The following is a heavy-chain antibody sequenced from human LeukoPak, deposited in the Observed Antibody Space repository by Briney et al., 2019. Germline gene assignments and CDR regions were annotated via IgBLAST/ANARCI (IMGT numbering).Heavy chain of an antibody. CDR3: GRDPSHNGDYSD. CDR2: ISSSSSYI. J-gene: IGHJ4*02. CDR1: GFTFSSYS. Sequence: PGGSLRLSCAASGFTFSSYSMNSVRQAPGKGLEWVSSISSSSSYIYYADSVKGRFTISRDNAKNSLYLQMNSLRAEDTAVYYCGRDPSHNGDYSDWGQGTLVTVSS. V-gene: IGHV3-21*01. D-gene: IGHD4-17*01.